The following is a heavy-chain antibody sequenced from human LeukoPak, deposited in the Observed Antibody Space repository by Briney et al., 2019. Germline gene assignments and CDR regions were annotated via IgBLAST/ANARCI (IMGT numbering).Heavy chain of an antibody. CDR1: GYTFTGYY. D-gene: IGHD1-26*01. V-gene: IGHV1-2*02. CDR3: AREWELLSFDY. Sequence: ASVKVSCKASGYTFTGYYMHWVRQAPGQGLEWMGWINPNSGDTNYAQKFQGRVTMTRDTSISTAYMELSRLRSDDTAVYYCAREWELLSFDYWGQGTLVTVSS. J-gene: IGHJ4*02. CDR2: INPNSGDT.